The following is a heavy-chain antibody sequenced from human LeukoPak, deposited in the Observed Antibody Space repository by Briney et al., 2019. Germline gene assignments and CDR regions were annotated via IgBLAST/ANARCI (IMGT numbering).Heavy chain of an antibody. CDR1: GFTFSTYA. Sequence: GGSLRLSCAASGFTFSTYAIHWVRQAPGKGLEWVALMSYDGSNKYYADSVKGRFTISRDNSKNTLYLQMNSLRAEDTAVYYCARDRNSGGWFDYWGQGTLVTVSS. CDR2: MSYDGSNK. D-gene: IGHD6-19*01. V-gene: IGHV3-30*04. J-gene: IGHJ4*02. CDR3: ARDRNSGGWFDY.